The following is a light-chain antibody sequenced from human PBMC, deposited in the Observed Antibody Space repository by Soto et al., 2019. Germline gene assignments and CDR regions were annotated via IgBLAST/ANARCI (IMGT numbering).Light chain of an antibody. CDR2: GAL. V-gene: IGKV3-20*01. CDR3: QQYGSSPWT. J-gene: IGKJ1*01. CDR1: QSVSSSY. Sequence: EIVLTQSPGTLSLSPGERATLACRASQSVSSSYLAWYQHKPGQAPRLLIYGALSRATGIPDRFSGSGSVTDFTLTISRLQPEDFAVYYYQQYGSSPWTFGKGTKVDIK.